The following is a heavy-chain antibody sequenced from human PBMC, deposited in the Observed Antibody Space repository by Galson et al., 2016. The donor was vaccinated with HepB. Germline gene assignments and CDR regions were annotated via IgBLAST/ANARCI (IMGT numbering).Heavy chain of an antibody. CDR3: ARLYGDYEYYFYYYGMDV. V-gene: IGHV4-39*01. Sequence: TLSLTCTVSGDSISSSRYYWGWIRQPPGKGLEWIGSIYYSGTTYYNPSLKSRVIISVDTSKNQFSLKLSSVTAADTAVYYCARLYGDYEYYFYYYGMDVWGQGTTVTVSS. CDR1: GDSISSSRYY. J-gene: IGHJ6*02. CDR2: IYYSGTT. D-gene: IGHD4-17*01.